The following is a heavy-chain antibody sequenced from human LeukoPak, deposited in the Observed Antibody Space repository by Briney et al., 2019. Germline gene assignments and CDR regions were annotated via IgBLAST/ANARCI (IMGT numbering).Heavy chain of an antibody. CDR2: ISYDGSNK. CDR3: AKDLLKGLSPLDY. Sequence: GGSLRLSCAASGFTFSSYAMHWVRQAPGKGLEWVAVISYDGSNKYYADSVKGRFTISRDNSKNTLYLQMNSLRAEDTAVYYCAKDLLKGLSPLDYWGQGTLVTVSS. CDR1: GFTFSSYA. V-gene: IGHV3-30-3*01. J-gene: IGHJ4*02.